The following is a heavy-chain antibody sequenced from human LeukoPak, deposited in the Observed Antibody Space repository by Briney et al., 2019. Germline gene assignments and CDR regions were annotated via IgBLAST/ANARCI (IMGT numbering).Heavy chain of an antibody. J-gene: IGHJ6*02. CDR2: IYGRGHT. D-gene: IGHD6-13*01. CDR1: GFTVSDNY. Sequence: GGSLRPSCAASGFTVSDNYMSWVRQAPGKGLEWVSLIYGRGHTFYTDSVKGRFTISRDNSNNTLYLQMNSLRAEDTAVYYCASRGAAAGTGGYYYGMDVWGQGTTVTVSS. CDR3: ASRGAAAGTGGYYYGMDV. V-gene: IGHV3-66*01.